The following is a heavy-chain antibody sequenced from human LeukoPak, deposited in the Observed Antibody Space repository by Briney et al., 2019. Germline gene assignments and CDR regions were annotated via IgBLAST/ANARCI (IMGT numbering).Heavy chain of an antibody. CDR1: GESFRGYY. CDR3: AGGLGYSYGHRGLDY. CDR2: INHSGST. D-gene: IGHD5-18*01. Sequence: SETLSLTCAVYGESFRGYYWSWIRQPPGKGLEWIGEINHSGSTNYNPSLKSRVTISVDTSKNQFSLKLSSVTAADTAVYYCAGGLGYSYGHRGLDYWGQGTLVTVSS. V-gene: IGHV4-34*01. J-gene: IGHJ4*02.